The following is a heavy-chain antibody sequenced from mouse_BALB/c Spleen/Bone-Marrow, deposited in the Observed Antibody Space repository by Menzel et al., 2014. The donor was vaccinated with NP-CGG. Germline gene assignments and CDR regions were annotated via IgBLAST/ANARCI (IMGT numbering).Heavy chain of an antibody. CDR3: ANYYYGSSLFAY. J-gene: IGHJ3*01. CDR2: IDPANGNT. V-gene: IGHV14-3*02. D-gene: IGHD1-1*01. Sequence: VQLQQPGAELVKPGASVKLSCTASGFNIKDTYMHWVKQRPEQGLEWIGRIDPANGNTKYDPKFQGKATITADTSSNTAHLQLSSLTSEDTAVYYCANYYYGSSLFAYWGQGTLVTVSA. CDR1: GFNIKDTY.